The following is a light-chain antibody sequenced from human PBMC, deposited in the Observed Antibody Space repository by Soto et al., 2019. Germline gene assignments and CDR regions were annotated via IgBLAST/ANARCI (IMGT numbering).Light chain of an antibody. CDR2: DNR. CDR1: SSNIGEGYD. V-gene: IGLV1-40*01. CDR3: QSYDSSQDVV. Sequence: SVLTQPPSVSGAPGQRVTISCTGSSSNIGEGYDVHWYQQLPGTAPKLLMYDNRNRPSGVPDRFSGSKSGTSASLAITGLQAEDEADYYCQSYDSSQDVVFGGGTKVTVL. J-gene: IGLJ2*01.